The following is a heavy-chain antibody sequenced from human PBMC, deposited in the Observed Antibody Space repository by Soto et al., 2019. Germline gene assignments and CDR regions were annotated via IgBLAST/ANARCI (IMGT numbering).Heavy chain of an antibody. D-gene: IGHD1-26*01. Sequence: PEGSLRLSCAASGFTFSSYSMNWVRQAPGKGLEWVSSISSSSSYIYYADSVKGRFTISRDNAKNSLYLQMNSLRAEDTAVYYYARNPNDMGILGAINPWGQGT. CDR2: ISSSSSYI. CDR1: GFTFSSYS. J-gene: IGHJ5*02. V-gene: IGHV3-21*01. CDR3: ARNPNDMGILGAINP.